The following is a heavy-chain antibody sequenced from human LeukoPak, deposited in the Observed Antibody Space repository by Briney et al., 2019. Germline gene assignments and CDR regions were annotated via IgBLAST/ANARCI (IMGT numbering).Heavy chain of an antibody. V-gene: IGHV3-33*01. D-gene: IGHD3-16*01. Sequence: VIWYDGSNKYYADSVKGRFTISRDNSKNTLYLQMNSLRAEDTAVYYCARDTEPFRGDNFFDYWGQGTLVTVSS. CDR3: ARDTEPFRGDNFFDY. J-gene: IGHJ4*02. CDR2: IWYDGSNK.